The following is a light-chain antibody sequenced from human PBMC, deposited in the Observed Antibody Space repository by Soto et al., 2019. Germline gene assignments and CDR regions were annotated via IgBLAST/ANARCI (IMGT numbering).Light chain of an antibody. CDR3: AAWDDSLKGYV. V-gene: IGLV2-14*01. Sequence: QSVLTQPASVSGSPGQSITISCTGTSSDVGAYNFVSWYQHHPGRAPKLIIYEVTIRPSGVPERFSGSKSGSSASLAISGLQSEDEADYYCAAWDDSLKGYVFGTGTKLTVL. CDR1: SSDVGAYNF. J-gene: IGLJ1*01. CDR2: EVT.